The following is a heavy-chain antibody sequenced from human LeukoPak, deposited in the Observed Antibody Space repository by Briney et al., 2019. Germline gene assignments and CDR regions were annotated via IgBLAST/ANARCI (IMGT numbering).Heavy chain of an antibody. CDR1: GFTFGDYA. CDR2: IRSKAYGGTT. V-gene: IGHV3-49*03. CDR3: TRVVEWELHDAFDI. J-gene: IGHJ3*02. D-gene: IGHD1-26*01. Sequence: PGRSLRLSCTASGFTFGDYAMSWFRQAPGKGLEWVGFIRSKAYGGTTEYAASVKGRFTISRDDSKSIAYLQMNSLKTEDTAVYYCTRVVEWELHDAFDIWGQGTMVTVSS.